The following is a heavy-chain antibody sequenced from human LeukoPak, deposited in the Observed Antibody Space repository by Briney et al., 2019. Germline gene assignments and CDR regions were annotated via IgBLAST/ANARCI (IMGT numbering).Heavy chain of an antibody. D-gene: IGHD2-2*01. V-gene: IGHV4-39*01. CDR3: VVFCRSTSCHYGMDV. Sequence: SETLSLTCTVSGGSISSSSYYWGWIRQPPGKGLEWIGSIYYNNPSPKSRVTISVDTSKNQFSLKLSSVTAADTAVYYCVVFCRSTSCHYGMDVWGQGTTVTVSS. CDR2: IYY. J-gene: IGHJ6*02. CDR1: GGSISSSSYY.